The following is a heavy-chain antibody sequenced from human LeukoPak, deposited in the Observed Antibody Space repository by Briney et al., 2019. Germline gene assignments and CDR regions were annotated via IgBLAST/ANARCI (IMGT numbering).Heavy chain of an antibody. V-gene: IGHV4-38-2*02. D-gene: IGHD2-15*01. J-gene: IGHJ6*03. CDR3: ARTTEGYCRGRSCYSYYYYMDV. CDR2: IYHSGRT. Sequence: SETLSLTCTVSGYSISNGYYWGWMRQPPGKGLEWIGSIYHSGRTHYNPSLKSRVTISVDTSKNQFSLKLSSVTAADTAVYYCARTTEGYCRGRSCYSYYYYMDVRGKGTTVTVS. CDR1: GYSISNGYY.